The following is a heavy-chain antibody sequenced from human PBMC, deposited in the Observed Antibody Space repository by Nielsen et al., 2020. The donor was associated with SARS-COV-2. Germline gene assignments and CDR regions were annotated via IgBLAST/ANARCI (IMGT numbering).Heavy chain of an antibody. D-gene: IGHD3-16*01. CDR1: GFTFSTYW. CDR2: LNSDGSTT. CDR3: VRGLQVPNGLAHR. J-gene: IGHJ4*02. V-gene: IGHV3-74*01. Sequence: GGSLRLSCAASGFTFSTYWMHWVRQAPGKGLVWVSRLNSDGSTTTYADSVKGRFTISRDNAKNTLYLQMNSLRAEDTAVYYCVRGLQVPNGLAHRWGQGTLVTVSS.